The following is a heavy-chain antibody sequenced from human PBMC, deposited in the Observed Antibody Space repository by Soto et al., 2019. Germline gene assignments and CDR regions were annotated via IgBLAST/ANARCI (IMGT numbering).Heavy chain of an antibody. CDR1: DGSSSSSSYY. CDR2: IYYSGST. D-gene: IGHD3-3*01. J-gene: IGHJ5*02. Sequence: SETMSVTCSVSDGSSSSSSYYWGWKSQPPGKGLEWIGSIYYSGSTYYNPSLKSRVTISVDTSKNQFPLKLSSVTAADTAVYYCARHSPWGYDFWSGYYPWFDPWGQGTLVAVSS. V-gene: IGHV4-39*01. CDR3: ARHSPWGYDFWSGYYPWFDP.